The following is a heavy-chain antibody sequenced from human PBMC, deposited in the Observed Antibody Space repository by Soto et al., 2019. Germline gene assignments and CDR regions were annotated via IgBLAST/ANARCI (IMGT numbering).Heavy chain of an antibody. CDR3: ARDPGFGFGYSYAFAMDV. CDR2: ISGYNGNT. D-gene: IGHD5-18*01. CDR1: GYTFSNYG. Sequence: QVQLVQSGAEVKKHGASVKVSCKASGYTFSNYGIIWVRQGPGQGLEWMGWISGYNGNTHYEEKVQDRIKMTTDTSTSTTYLELRSLRSDDTAVYFCARDPGFGFGYSYAFAMDVWGQGTTVTVSS. J-gene: IGHJ6*02. V-gene: IGHV1-18*01.